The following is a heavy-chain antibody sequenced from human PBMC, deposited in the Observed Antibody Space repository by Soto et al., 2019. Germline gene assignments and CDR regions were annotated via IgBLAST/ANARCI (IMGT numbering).Heavy chain of an antibody. D-gene: IGHD3-10*01. J-gene: IGHJ5*02. Sequence: PSETLSLTCTVSGGSISSGDYYWSWIRQPPGKGLEWIGYIYYSGSTYYNPSLKSRVTISVDTSKNQFSLKLSSVTAADTAVYYCARDTSDVLLWFGDSRVFDPWGQGTLVTVSS. CDR1: GGSISSGDYY. V-gene: IGHV4-30-4*01. CDR2: IYYSGST. CDR3: ARDTSDVLLWFGDSRVFDP.